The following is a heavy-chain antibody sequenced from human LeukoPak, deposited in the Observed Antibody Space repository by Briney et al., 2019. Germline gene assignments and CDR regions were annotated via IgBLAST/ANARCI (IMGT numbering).Heavy chain of an antibody. CDR3: AKERAAAGTSFDY. CDR2: ISYDGSNK. D-gene: IGHD6-13*01. Sequence: GGSLRLSCAASGFTFSSYGMHWVRQAPGKGLEWVAVISYDGSNKYYADSVKGRFTISRDNSKNTLYLQMNSLRAEDTAVYHCAKERAAAGTSFDYWGQGTLVTVSS. V-gene: IGHV3-30*18. CDR1: GFTFSSYG. J-gene: IGHJ4*02.